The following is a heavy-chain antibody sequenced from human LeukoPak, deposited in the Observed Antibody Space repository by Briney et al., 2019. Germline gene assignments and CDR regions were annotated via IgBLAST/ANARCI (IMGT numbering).Heavy chain of an antibody. D-gene: IGHD6-19*01. CDR1: GFTFDDYA. Sequence: PGRSLRLSCAAAGFTFDDYAMHWVRQAPGKGVEWVSGISWNSGSIDYADSVKGRFTISRDNAKNSLYLQMNSLRAEDTALYYCAKDILRYSSGGWFDPWGQGTLVTVSS. J-gene: IGHJ5*02. V-gene: IGHV3-9*01. CDR3: AKDILRYSSGGWFDP. CDR2: ISWNSGSI.